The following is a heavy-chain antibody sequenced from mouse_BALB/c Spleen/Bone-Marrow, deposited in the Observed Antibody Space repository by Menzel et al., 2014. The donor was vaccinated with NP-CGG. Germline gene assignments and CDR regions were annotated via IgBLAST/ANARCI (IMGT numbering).Heavy chain of an antibody. J-gene: IGHJ2*01. V-gene: IGHV14-1*02. Sequence: VQLKQSGAELVRPGALVKLSCKASGFNIKDYYMHWVKQRPEQGLEWIGWIDPENGNTIYDPKFQGKASITADTSSNTAYLQLSSLTSEDTAVYYCAANFHYDGYYYFDYWGQGTTLTVSS. CDR3: AANFHYDGYYYFDY. CDR2: IDPENGNT. D-gene: IGHD2-3*01. CDR1: GFNIKDYY.